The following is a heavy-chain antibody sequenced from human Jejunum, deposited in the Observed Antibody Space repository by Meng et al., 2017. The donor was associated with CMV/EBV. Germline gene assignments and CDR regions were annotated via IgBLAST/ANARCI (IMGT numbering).Heavy chain of an antibody. CDR1: GYTFTHHG. V-gene: IGHV1-18*01. CDR2: ISCYNGDT. D-gene: IGHD6-19*01. CDR3: ARDPSNTSGRYAYFDY. J-gene: IGHJ4*02. Sequence: QLMQLGAEVKKPGASVRVSCKASGYTFTHHGISWIRQAPGQGLEWMGWISCYNGDTNYAQKFQGRVTMTTDTSTSTAYMDLRSLRSDDTAVYYCARDPSNTSGRYAYFDYWGQGTLVTVSS.